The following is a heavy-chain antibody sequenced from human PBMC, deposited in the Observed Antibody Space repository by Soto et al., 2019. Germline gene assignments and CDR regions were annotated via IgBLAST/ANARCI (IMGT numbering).Heavy chain of an antibody. CDR2: IYYSGST. Sequence: SETLSLTCTVSGGSVSSGSYYWSWIRQPPGKGLEWIGYIYYSGSTNYNPSLKSRVTISVDTSKNQFSLKLSSVTAADTAVYYCARGVKDTQKLGSSGYFLLEYYFDYWGQGTLVTVSS. CDR1: GGSVSSGSYY. J-gene: IGHJ4*02. V-gene: IGHV4-61*01. CDR3: ARGVKDTQKLGSSGYFLLEYYFDY. D-gene: IGHD3-22*01.